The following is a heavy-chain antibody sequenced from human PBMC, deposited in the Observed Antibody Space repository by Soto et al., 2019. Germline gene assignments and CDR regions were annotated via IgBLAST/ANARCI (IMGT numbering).Heavy chain of an antibody. CDR1: GGTFSSYA. D-gene: IGHD4-4*01. J-gene: IGHJ6*02. CDR2: IIPIFGTA. Sequence: ASVKVSCKASGGTFSSYAISWVRQAPGQGLEWMGGIIPIFGTANYAQKFQGRVTITADESTSTAYMELSSLRSEDTAVYYCARVQGVETTVTTWALWVNYGMDVWGQGTTVTVSS. CDR3: ARVQGVETTVTTWALWVNYGMDV. V-gene: IGHV1-69*13.